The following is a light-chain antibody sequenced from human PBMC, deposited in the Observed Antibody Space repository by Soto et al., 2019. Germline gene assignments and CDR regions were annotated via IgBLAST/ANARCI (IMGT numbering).Light chain of an antibody. CDR1: SSNIGSNY. Sequence: QSVLTQPPSASGTPGQRVTISCSGSSSNIGSNYVYWYQHLPGTAPKLLIYRNNQRPSGVPDRFSGSKSGTSASLAISGLRSEDEADYYCAAWADSLSGLYVVGTGTKVTVL. CDR2: RNN. J-gene: IGLJ1*01. V-gene: IGLV1-47*01. CDR3: AAWADSLSGLYV.